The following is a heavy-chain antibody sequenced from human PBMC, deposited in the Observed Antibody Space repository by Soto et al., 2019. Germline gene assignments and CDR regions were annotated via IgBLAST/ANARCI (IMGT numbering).Heavy chain of an antibody. Sequence: QVQLVQSGAEVKKPGASVKVSCKASGYTCTSYGISWVRQAPGQGLEWMGGISAYNGNTNYAQKLQGRVTMTTDTSTSTADMELRSMRAADTAVYYCALKRRPESSGWYDDYGGQGTLVTVSA. V-gene: IGHV1-18*04. CDR1: GYTCTSYG. J-gene: IGHJ4*02. CDR2: ISAYNGNT. D-gene: IGHD6-19*01. CDR3: ALKRRPESSGWYDDY.